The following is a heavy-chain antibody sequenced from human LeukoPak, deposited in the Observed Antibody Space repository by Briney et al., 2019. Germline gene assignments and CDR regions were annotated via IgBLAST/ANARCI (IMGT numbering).Heavy chain of an antibody. V-gene: IGHV3-33*01. J-gene: IGHJ4*02. D-gene: IGHD3-22*01. CDR2: IWYDGSNK. CDR1: GFTFSSYG. Sequence: PGRSLRLSCAASGFTFSSYGMHWVRQAPGKGLEWVAVIWYDGSNKYYADSVKGRFTISRDNSKNTLYLQMNSLRAEDTAVYYCARDPYCDSSGREFYWGQGTLVTVSS. CDR3: ARDPYCDSSGREFY.